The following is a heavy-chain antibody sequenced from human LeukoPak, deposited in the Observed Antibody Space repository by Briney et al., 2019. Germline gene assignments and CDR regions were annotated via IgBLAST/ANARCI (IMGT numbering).Heavy chain of an antibody. CDR3: ARDWYSSSWYGTARGFNWFDP. J-gene: IGHJ5*02. Sequence: SETLSLTCTVSGGSISSYYWSWIRQPPGKGLEWIGYIYYSGSTNYNPSLKSRVTISVDTSKNQFSLKLSSVTAGATAVYYCARDWYSSSWYGTARGFNWFDPGAREPWSPSPQ. CDR2: IYYSGST. V-gene: IGHV4-59*01. D-gene: IGHD6-13*01. CDR1: GGSISSYY.